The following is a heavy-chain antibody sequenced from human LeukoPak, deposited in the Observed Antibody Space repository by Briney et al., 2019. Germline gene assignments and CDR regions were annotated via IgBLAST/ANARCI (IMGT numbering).Heavy chain of an antibody. V-gene: IGHV3-23*01. J-gene: IGHJ4*02. D-gene: IGHD1-1*01. CDR3: ARKTDHQTGGDY. CDR2: ISDSGGST. Sequence: GGSLRLSCAASGFTFSNCAMSWVRQAPGKGLEWVSLISDSGGSTYYADSVKGRFTISRDNSKNTLYLQMNSLRAEDTAVYYCARKTDHQTGGDYWGQGTLVTVSS. CDR1: GFTFSNCA.